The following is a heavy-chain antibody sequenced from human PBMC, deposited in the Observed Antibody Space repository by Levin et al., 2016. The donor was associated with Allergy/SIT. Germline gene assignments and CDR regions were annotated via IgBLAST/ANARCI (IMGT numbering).Heavy chain of an antibody. D-gene: IGHD6-6*01. CDR1: GYTFTGYY. Sequence: ASVKVSCKASGYTFTGYYMHWVRQAPGQGLEWMGWINPNSGGTNYAQKFQGRVTMTRDTSISTAYMELSRLRSDDTAVYYCASGTEYSSSSRYYGMDVWGQGTTVTVSS. V-gene: IGHV1-2*02. J-gene: IGHJ6*02. CDR2: INPNSGGT. CDR3: ASGTEYSSSSRYYGMDV.